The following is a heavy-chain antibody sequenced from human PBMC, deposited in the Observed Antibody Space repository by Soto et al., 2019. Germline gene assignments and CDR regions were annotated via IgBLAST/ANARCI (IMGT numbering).Heavy chain of an antibody. J-gene: IGHJ6*02. V-gene: IGHV4-34*01. CDR1: GGSFSGYY. Sequence: SETLSLTCAVYGGSFSGYYWSWIRQPPGKGLEWIGEINHSGSTNYNPSLKSRVTISVDTSKNQFSLKLSSVTAADTAVYYCASSSRYCSGGSCYLNYGMDGWGQGTTVTVSS. D-gene: IGHD2-15*01. CDR2: INHSGST. CDR3: ASSSRYCSGGSCYLNYGMDG.